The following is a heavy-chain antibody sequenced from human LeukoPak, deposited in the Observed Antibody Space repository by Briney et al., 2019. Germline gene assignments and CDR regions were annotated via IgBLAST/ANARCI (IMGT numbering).Heavy chain of an antibody. D-gene: IGHD3-3*01. Sequence: GGSLRLSCAASGFTFSTYWMHWVRHAPGKGLVWVSRIKSDGSTNYADSVKGRFTISRDNAKNTLSLRMNSLRPEDTGVYYCARAPSEIGGYYPEYFRHWGQGTLVTVSS. CDR3: ARAPSEIGGYYPEYFRH. CDR1: GFTFSTYW. J-gene: IGHJ1*01. CDR2: IKSDGST. V-gene: IGHV3-74*01.